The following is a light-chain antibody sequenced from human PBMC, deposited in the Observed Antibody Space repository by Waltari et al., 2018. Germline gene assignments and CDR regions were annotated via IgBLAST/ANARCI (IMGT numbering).Light chain of an antibody. V-gene: IGKV3-20*01. CDR1: QSLLHSNGYNY. CDR2: GAS. J-gene: IGKJ4*01. Sequence: DIVMTQSPLSLPVTPGEPASISCRSSQSLLHSNGYNYLDWYQQKPGQAPRLLIYGASSRATGIPDRFSGSGSGTDFTLTISRLEPEDFAVYYCQQYGSSPELTFGGGTKVEIK. CDR3: QQYGSSPELT.